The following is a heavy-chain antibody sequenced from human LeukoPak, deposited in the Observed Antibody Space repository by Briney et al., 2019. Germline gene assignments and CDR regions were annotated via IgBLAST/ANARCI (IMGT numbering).Heavy chain of an antibody. CDR1: GFTFTNYA. J-gene: IGHJ4*02. V-gene: IGHV3-23*01. D-gene: IGHD3-22*01. Sequence: GGSLRLSCAASGFTFTNYAMNWVRQAPGKGLEWVSGISGRGGNTYYADSVKGRFTISRDNSRSSVYLQMNSLRAEDTAVYYCGSSHYYDSGGYYYDYRGQGTLVTVSS. CDR3: GSSHYYDSGGYYYDY. CDR2: ISGRGGNT.